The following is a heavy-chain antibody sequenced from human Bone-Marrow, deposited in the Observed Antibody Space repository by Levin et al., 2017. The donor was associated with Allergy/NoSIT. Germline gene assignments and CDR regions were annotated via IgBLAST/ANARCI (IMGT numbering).Heavy chain of an antibody. CDR1: GYTFTSHY. V-gene: IGHV1-46*01. J-gene: IGHJ3*01. D-gene: IGHD5-12*01. CDR3: ARDPSGYDDAFDV. Sequence: ASVKVSCKASGYTFTSHYIQWVRQAPGQGLEWMVWINPITGTTSYAQKFQGRLTMTSDTSTSTVYMELNSLRSEDTAVYYCARDPSGYDDAFDVCGQGTMVTVSS. CDR2: INPITGTT.